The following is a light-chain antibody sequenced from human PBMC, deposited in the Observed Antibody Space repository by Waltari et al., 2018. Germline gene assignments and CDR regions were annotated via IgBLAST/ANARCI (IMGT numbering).Light chain of an antibody. CDR2: KIS. J-gene: IGKJ2*01. CDR1: QSLGHSDGNTY. CDR3: MQVTQLPLFRYT. V-gene: IGKV2-24*01. Sequence: IVMTQTPLSSPVTLGQPASISCRSSQSLGHSDGNTYLSWLQQRPGQPPRRLIYKISNRFSGVPDRFSGSGAGTDFTLKISRVEADDVGVYFCMQVTQLPLFRYTFGQGTKLEIK.